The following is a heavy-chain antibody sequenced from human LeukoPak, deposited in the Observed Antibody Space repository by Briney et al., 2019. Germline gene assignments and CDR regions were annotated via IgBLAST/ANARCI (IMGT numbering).Heavy chain of an antibody. CDR1: GFTFRSYS. J-gene: IGHJ3*02. Sequence: GGSLRLSCAASGFTFRSYSMNWVRQAPGKGLEWISYINTVGNSIHYADSVKGRFTISRDNARNPLSMQMYGLRDEDTAVYYCAREGYLGAFDIWGQGTVITVSS. D-gene: IGHD1-26*01. V-gene: IGHV3-48*02. CDR3: AREGYLGAFDI. CDR2: INTVGNSI.